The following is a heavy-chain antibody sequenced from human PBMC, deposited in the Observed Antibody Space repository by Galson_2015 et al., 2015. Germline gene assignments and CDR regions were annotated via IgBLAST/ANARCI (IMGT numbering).Heavy chain of an antibody. CDR3: ASFTIFGVVPRANYYMDV. V-gene: IGHV1-18*01. J-gene: IGHJ6*03. CDR2: ISAYNGNT. Sequence: SVKVSCKASGYTFTSYGISWVRQASGQGLEWMGWISAYNGNTNYAQKLQGRVTMTTDTSTSTAYMELRSLRSDDTAVYYCASFTIFGVVPRANYYMDVWGKGTTVTVSS. D-gene: IGHD3-3*01. CDR1: GYTFTSYG.